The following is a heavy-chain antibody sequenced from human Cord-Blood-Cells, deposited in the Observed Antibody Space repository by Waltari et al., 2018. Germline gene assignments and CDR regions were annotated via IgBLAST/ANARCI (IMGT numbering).Heavy chain of an antibody. CDR3: ARSLIAVADDAFDI. V-gene: IGHV6-1*01. D-gene: IGHD6-19*01. CDR1: GDSVSSNSAA. Sequence: QVQLQQSGPGLVKPSQTLSLTCAIPGDSVSSNSAAWNWIRPSPSRGLEWLGRTYYRSKWYNDYAVSVKSRITINPDTSKNQFSLQLNSVTPEDTAVYYCARSLIAVADDAFDIWGQGTMVTVSS. CDR2: TYYRSKWYN. J-gene: IGHJ3*02.